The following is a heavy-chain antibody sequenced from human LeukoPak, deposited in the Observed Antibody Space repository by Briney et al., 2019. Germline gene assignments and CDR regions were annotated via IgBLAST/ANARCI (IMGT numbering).Heavy chain of an antibody. CDR2: IYYSGST. CDR1: GGSISSYY. CDR3: ARDRFRIAAAGTYYYYGMDV. V-gene: IGHV4-59*01. J-gene: IGHJ6*02. D-gene: IGHD6-13*01. Sequence: SETLSLTCTVSGGSISSYYWSWIRQPPGKGLEWIGYIYYSGSTNYNPSLKGRVTISVDTSKNQFSLKLSSVTAADTAVYYCARDRFRIAAAGTYYYYGMDVWGQGTTVTVSS.